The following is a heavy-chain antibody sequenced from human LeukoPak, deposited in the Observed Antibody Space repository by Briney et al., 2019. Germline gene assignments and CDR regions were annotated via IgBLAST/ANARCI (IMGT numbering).Heavy chain of an antibody. J-gene: IGHJ5*02. Sequence: GGSLRLCCVASGFTFSSYAMSWVRQAPGKGLEWVSSISGSGGNTYYADSVKGRFTISRDYSKNTLYLQMNSLRTEETAVYYCAKGPAMVRGTFDPWGQGTLVTVSS. V-gene: IGHV3-23*01. CDR3: AKGPAMVRGTFDP. CDR2: ISGSGGNT. D-gene: IGHD3-10*01. CDR1: GFTFSSYA.